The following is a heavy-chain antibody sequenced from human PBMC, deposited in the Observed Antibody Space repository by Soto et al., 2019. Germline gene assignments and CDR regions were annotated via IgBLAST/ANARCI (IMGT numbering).Heavy chain of an antibody. V-gene: IGHV3-15*01. CDR1: GFTFSNAW. CDR2: IKSKTDGGTT. D-gene: IGHD3-9*01. Sequence: GGSLRLSCAASGFTFSNAWMSWVRQAPGKGLEWVGRIKSKTDGGTTDYAAPVKGRFTISRDDSKNTLYLQMNSLKTEDTAVYYYTTDFQRYFAYGMDVWGQGTTVTVSS. CDR3: TTDFQRYFAYGMDV. J-gene: IGHJ6*02.